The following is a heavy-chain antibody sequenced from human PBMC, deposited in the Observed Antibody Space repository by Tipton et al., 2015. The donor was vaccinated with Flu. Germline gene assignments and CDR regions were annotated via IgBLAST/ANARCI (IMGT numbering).Heavy chain of an antibody. CDR2: ISPSGST. D-gene: IGHD3-10*01. CDR1: GGSIRSYY. CDR3: ARDSGSGTYVIFDY. Sequence: TLSLTCTVSGGSIRSYYWSWIRQPAGKGLEWIGRISPSGSTNYNASLEGRVTMSLDTSKSQLSLRLSSATAADTATYYCARDSGSGTYVIFDYWGQGTLVAVSS. V-gene: IGHV4-4*07. J-gene: IGHJ4*02.